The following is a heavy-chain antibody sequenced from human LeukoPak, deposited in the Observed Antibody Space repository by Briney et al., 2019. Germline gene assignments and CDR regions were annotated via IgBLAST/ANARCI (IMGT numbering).Heavy chain of an antibody. V-gene: IGHV3-7*01. J-gene: IGHJ4*02. CDR1: GFTFSNYA. CDR3: ARDLNWETY. CDR2: IKTDGSQI. D-gene: IGHD7-27*01. Sequence: GGSLRLSCAASGFTFSNYAMSWVRQAPGKGLEWVANIKTDGSQIYYVDSVKGRFTISRDNAKNSLYLQMNSLRAEDTAVYYCARDLNWETYWGQGTLVTVSS.